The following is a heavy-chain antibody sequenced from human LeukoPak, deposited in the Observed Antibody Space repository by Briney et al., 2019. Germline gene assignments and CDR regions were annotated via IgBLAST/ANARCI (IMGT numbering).Heavy chain of an antibody. V-gene: IGHV1-18*01. CDR3: ARASRTYFGDYLYYFDS. D-gene: IGHD4-17*01. CDR1: GYTLTSYG. J-gene: IGHJ4*02. CDR2: INTYNGHT. Sequence: ASVKVSCNTSGYTLTSYGISWVRQAPGQGLEYMGWINTYNGHTNYAQNFQGRVTMTRNSSITTSYMELSSLRSEDTAVYYCARASRTYFGDYLYYFDSWGQGTLVTVSS.